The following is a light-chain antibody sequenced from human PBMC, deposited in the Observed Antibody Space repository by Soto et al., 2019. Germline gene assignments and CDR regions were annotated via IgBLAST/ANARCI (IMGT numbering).Light chain of an antibody. V-gene: IGKV3-11*01. J-gene: IGKJ5*01. CDR1: QTISSY. CDR3: QQRSDWPIT. CDR2: DTS. Sequence: EIVLTQSPATLSLSPGERGTLSCRASQTISSYLAWYQQKPGQAPRLLIYDTSNRATGTPPRFSGSGSGTDFTLTISRLEPEDFAFYYCQQRSDWPITFGPGTRLEIK.